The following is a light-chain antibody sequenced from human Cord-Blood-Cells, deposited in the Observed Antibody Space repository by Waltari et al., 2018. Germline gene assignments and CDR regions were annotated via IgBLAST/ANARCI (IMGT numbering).Light chain of an antibody. J-gene: IGKJ1*01. CDR2: GAS. CDR3: QQYNNWPRT. Sequence: EIVMTQSPATLSVSPGERDTLSCRASQSVSSNLAWYQQKPGPAPRLLIYGASTRATGIPARFRGSGSGTEFTLTISSLQSEDFAVYYCQQYNNWPRTFGQGTKVEIK. CDR1: QSVSSN. V-gene: IGKV3-15*01.